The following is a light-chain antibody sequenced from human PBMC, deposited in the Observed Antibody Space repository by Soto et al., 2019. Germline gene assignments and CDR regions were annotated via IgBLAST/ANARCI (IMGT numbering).Light chain of an antibody. CDR3: MQGTQWPCT. J-gene: IGKJ2*02. CDR1: QSLVHSDGNTY. V-gene: IGKV2-30*02. CDR2: KVS. Sequence: DVVMTQSPLSLPVTLGQPASISCRSSQSLVHSDGNTYVNWFQQRPGQYTRRLIYKVSIRDSGVPDRFSGSGSGTDLTMRISSVEDEDVGVYYCMQGTQWPCTFGQVTKLEIK.